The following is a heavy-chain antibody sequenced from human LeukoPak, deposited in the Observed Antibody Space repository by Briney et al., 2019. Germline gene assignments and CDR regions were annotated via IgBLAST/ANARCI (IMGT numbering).Heavy chain of an antibody. D-gene: IGHD3-9*01. CDR1: GFTFSSYS. J-gene: IGHJ4*02. CDR2: ISSSSSYI. V-gene: IGHV3-21*01. CDR3: AREEGIRYFDWLPEYYFDY. Sequence: PGGSLRLSCAASGFTFSSYSMNWVRQAPGKGLEWVSSISSSSSYIYYADSVKGRLTIPRDNAKNSLYLQMNSLRAEDTAVYYCAREEGIRYFDWLPEYYFDYWGQGTLVTVSS.